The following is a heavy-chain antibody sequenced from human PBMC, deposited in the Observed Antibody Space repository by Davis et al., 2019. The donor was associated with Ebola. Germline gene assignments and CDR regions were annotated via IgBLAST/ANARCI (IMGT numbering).Heavy chain of an antibody. D-gene: IGHD3-16*01. J-gene: IGHJ4*02. Sequence: GESLKISCAASGFTFSSYSMNWVRQAPGKGLEWVANIKPDGSEKYYVDSVKSRFTISRDNGQNSLYLQMNSLRVDDTAMYYCARTSYYDYVWLDWGQGTLVTVSS. V-gene: IGHV3-7*01. CDR3: ARTSYYDYVWLD. CDR2: IKPDGSEK. CDR1: GFTFSSYS.